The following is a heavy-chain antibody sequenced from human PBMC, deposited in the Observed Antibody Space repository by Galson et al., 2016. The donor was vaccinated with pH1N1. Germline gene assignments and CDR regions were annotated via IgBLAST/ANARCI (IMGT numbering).Heavy chain of an antibody. V-gene: IGHV6-1*01. CDR3: ARAPVAAAGDWFVP. D-gene: IGHD6-13*01. CDR2: TYYRSEWYH. Sequence: CAISGDSVSSNSVAWNWIRQSPSRGLEWLGRTYYRSEWYHDYAVSVRSRITINPDTSKNHFSLRLTSVTPEDTAVYYCARAPVAAAGDWFVPWGQGTQVTVSS. CDR1: GDSVSSNSVA. J-gene: IGHJ5*02.